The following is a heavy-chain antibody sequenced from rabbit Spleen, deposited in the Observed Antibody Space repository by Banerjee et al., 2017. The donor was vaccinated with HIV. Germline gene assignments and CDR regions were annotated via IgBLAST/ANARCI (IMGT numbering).Heavy chain of an antibody. CDR1: GFSFNSNYW. V-gene: IGHV1S45*01. CDR3: ARDLVGVIGWNFIL. J-gene: IGHJ4*01. D-gene: IGHD1-1*01. Sequence: QEQLEESGGDLVKPGASLTLTCTASGFSFNSNYWMCWVRQAPGKGLEWIACIGAGSSGSTYYATWAKGRFTISKASSTTVTLQMTSLTAADTATYFCARDLVGVIGWNFILWGQGTLVTV. CDR2: IGAGSSGST.